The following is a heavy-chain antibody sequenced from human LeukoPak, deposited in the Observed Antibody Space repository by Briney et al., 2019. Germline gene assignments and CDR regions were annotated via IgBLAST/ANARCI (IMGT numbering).Heavy chain of an antibody. CDR3: ARSRSDYGDYVY. CDR2: IYHSGST. J-gene: IGHJ4*02. V-gene: IGHV4-4*02. Sequence: PSETLSLTCAVSGGSISSSNWWSWVRQPPGTGLEWIGEIYHSGSTNYNPSLKSRVTISVDKSKNQFSLKLSSVTAADTAVYYCARSRSDYGDYVYWGQGTLVTVSS. D-gene: IGHD4-17*01. CDR1: GGSISSSNW.